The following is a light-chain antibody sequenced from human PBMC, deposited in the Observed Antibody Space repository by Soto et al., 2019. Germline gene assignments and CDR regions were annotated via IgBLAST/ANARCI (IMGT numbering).Light chain of an antibody. CDR2: EVR. J-gene: IGLJ3*02. CDR3: SSYTSSNTVV. V-gene: IGLV2-14*01. Sequence: QSVLTQPASVSGSPGQSITISCVGPSSDVVDYNYVSWYQQHPGKAPKLMIYEVRNRPSGVSYRFSGSKSVNTASLTISGLQAEDEADYYCSSYTSSNTVVFGGGTKVTVL. CDR1: SSDVVDYNY.